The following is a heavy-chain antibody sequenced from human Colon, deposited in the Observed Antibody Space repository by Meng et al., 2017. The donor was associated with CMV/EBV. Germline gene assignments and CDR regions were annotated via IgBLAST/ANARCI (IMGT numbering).Heavy chain of an antibody. CDR1: GYTFTTYG. CDR3: ARDDQQVAPGFDP. V-gene: IGHV1-18*01. J-gene: IGHJ5*02. Sequence: GESLKISCKASGYTFTTYGISWVRQAPGQGLEWMGWISPYNGYTNYARKFRGRVTMTTDTSTSTAYMELRSLRSDDTAVYYCARDDQQVAPGFDPWGQGTLVTVSS. D-gene: IGHD6-13*01. CDR2: ISPYNGYT.